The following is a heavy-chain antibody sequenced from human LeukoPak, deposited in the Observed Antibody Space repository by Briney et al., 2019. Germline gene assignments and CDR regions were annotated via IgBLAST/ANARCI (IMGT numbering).Heavy chain of an antibody. CDR2: MSPDGNKK. D-gene: IGHD3-10*01. J-gene: IGHJ4*02. CDR1: GFTFSDYN. CDR3: ARAYYYPWGSYYLHVDY. Sequence: GRSLRLSCAASGFTFSDYNMHWVRQAPGKGLDWVALMSPDGNKKYYADSVKGRFTISRDNSKNTLYLQMNSLRAEDTAVYYCARAYYYPWGSYYLHVDYWGQGTLVTVSS. V-gene: IGHV3-30-3*01.